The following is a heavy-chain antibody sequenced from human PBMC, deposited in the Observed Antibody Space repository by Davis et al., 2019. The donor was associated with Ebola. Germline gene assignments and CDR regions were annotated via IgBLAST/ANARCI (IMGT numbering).Heavy chain of an antibody. Sequence: ASVKVSCKASGYTFTSYYMHWVRQAPGQGLEWMGIINPSGGSTSYAQKFQGRVTMTRDTSISTAYMELGRLGSDDTAVYYCAREGEGDIVVVVAANWFDPWGQGTLVTVSS. D-gene: IGHD2-15*01. J-gene: IGHJ5*02. CDR2: INPSGGST. CDR1: GYTFTSYY. V-gene: IGHV1-46*01. CDR3: AREGEGDIVVVVAANWFDP.